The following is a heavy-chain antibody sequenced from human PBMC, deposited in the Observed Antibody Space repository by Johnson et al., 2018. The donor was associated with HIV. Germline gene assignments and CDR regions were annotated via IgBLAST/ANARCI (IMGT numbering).Heavy chain of an antibody. D-gene: IGHD3-10*01. CDR3: AKDSKRELLQGKDAFDF. V-gene: IGHV3-30*02. Sequence: QVQLVESGGGVVQPGGSLRLSCAASGFTFSSYGMHWVRQAPGKGLEWVAFIRYDGSNKYQADSVKGRFTISRDNSKNMLSLQMNILRAEDTAVYYCAKDSKRELLQGKDAFDFWGQGTMVIVSS. CDR1: GFTFSSYG. J-gene: IGHJ3*01. CDR2: IRYDGSNK.